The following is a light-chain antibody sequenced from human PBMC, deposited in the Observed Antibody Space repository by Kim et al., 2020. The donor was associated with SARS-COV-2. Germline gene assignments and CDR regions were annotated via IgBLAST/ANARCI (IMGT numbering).Light chain of an antibody. CDR1: SSDVGSYNL. J-gene: IGLJ2*01. CDR3: CSYTRSSTVV. CDR2: EVS. V-gene: IGLV2-23*02. Sequence: QSALTQPASVSGSPGQSITISCTGTSSDVGSYNLVSWYQQHPGKAPKLVIYEVSKRPSGVSNRFSGSRSGNTASLTISGLQTEDEADYYCCSYTRSSTVVFGGGTQLTVL.